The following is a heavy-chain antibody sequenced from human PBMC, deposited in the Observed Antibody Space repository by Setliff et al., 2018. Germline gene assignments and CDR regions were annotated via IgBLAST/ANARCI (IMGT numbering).Heavy chain of an antibody. Sequence: GGSLRLSCAASGFTFRSYEMNWVRQTAGKGLEWISYINSGGTKTYYADSVRGRFTISRDNAKNSLYLQMNSLRADDTAVYYCARPGRSNYWDSFDYWGQGTLVTVSS. J-gene: IGHJ4*02. D-gene: IGHD3-10*01. CDR2: INSGGTKT. V-gene: IGHV3-48*03. CDR1: GFTFRSYE. CDR3: ARPGRSNYWDSFDY.